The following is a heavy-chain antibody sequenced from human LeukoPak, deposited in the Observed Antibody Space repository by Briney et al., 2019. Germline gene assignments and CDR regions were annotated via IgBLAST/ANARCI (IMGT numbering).Heavy chain of an antibody. V-gene: IGHV3-23*01. CDR1: GFTFSSYA. CDR2: ISGSGGTT. CDR3: AKDQGPCSSASCYFDY. D-gene: IGHD2-2*01. Sequence: GGSLRLSCAASGFTFSSYAMSWVRQAPGKGLEWVSAISGSGGTTYYADSVKGRFTVSRDNSKNTLYLQMNSLRAEDTAVYFCAKDQGPCSSASCYFDYWGQGTLVTVSS. J-gene: IGHJ4*02.